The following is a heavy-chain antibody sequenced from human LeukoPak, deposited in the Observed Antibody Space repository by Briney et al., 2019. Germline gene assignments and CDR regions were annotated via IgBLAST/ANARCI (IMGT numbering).Heavy chain of an antibody. CDR2: IYSGGST. D-gene: IGHD1-26*01. J-gene: IGHJ4*02. CDR3: ARDGWELLFFDY. CDR1: GFTVSSNY. V-gene: IGHV3-53*01. Sequence: GGSLRLSCAASGFTVSSNYMSWVRQAPGKGLEWVSVIYSGGSTYYADSVKGRFTISRDNAKNSLYLQMNSLRAEDTAVYYCARDGWELLFFDYWGQGTLVTVSS.